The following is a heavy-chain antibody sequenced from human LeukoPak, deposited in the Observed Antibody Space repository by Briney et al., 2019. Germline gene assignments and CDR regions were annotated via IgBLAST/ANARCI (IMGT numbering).Heavy chain of an antibody. CDR3: ARDLVVPAAMVYYFDY. CDR1: GFTFSSYW. Sequence: PGGSLRLSCAASGFTFSSYWMSWVRQAPGKGLEWVANIKQDGSEKYYVDSVKGRFTISRDNAKNSLYLQMNSLRAEDTAVYYCARDLVVPAAMVYYFDYWGQGTLVTVSS. CDR2: IKQDGSEK. J-gene: IGHJ4*02. D-gene: IGHD2-2*01. V-gene: IGHV3-7*01.